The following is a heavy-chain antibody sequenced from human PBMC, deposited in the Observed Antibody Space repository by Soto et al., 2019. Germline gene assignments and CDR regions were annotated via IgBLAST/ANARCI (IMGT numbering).Heavy chain of an antibody. Sequence: PGGSLRLSCAASGFIFDRFAMRWVRQAPGQGLEWVSTISAGGGSIYYADSVKGRFTISRDNSKNTLYLQMNRLRAEDTAVFYCVKGFGGTYGWYYFDYWGQGTLVTVSS. J-gene: IGHJ4*02. CDR2: ISAGGGSI. V-gene: IGHV3-23*01. D-gene: IGHD1-26*01. CDR1: GFIFDRFA. CDR3: VKGFGGTYGWYYFDY.